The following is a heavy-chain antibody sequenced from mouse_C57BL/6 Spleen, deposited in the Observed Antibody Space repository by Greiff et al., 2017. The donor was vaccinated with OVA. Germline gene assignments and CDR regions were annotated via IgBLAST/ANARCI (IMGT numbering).Heavy chain of an antibody. CDR1: GYTFTSYW. V-gene: IGHV1-72*01. J-gene: IGHJ3*01. CDR3: ASSITTVQAWFDY. CDR2: IYPNSGGT. Sequence: VQLQQPGAELVKPGASVKLSCKASGYTFTSYWMHWVKQRPGRGLEWIGRIYPNSGGTKYNEKFKSKATLTVDTPSSTAYMQLSSLTSEASAVYCCASSITTVQAWFDYWGQGTLVTVSA. D-gene: IGHD1-1*01.